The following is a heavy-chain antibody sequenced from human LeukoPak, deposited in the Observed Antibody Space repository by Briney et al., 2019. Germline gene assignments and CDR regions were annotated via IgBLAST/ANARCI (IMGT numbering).Heavy chain of an antibody. CDR2: INHSGST. D-gene: IGHD3-10*01. CDR1: GGSFSGYY. V-gene: IGHV4-34*01. CDR3: ARGYGSQDY. J-gene: IGHJ4*02. Sequence: PSETLSLTCAVYGGSFSGYYWSWIRQPPGKGLEWIGEINHSGSTNYNPSLKSRVTISVDTSKNQFSLKLSSVTAADTAVYYCARGYGSQDYGGQGTLVTVSS.